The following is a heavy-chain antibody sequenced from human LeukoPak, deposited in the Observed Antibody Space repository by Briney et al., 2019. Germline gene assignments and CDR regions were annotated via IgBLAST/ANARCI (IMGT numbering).Heavy chain of an antibody. Sequence: SETLSLTCIVSGYSISAGFVWGWIRQSPGKGLEWIANAFHQGTTNYKPSFNGRVTMSLDTSKNQLSLTLNSLTAADTAVYFCARSGSNTGWSFDYWGLGSVVTVSS. CDR2: AFHQGTT. V-gene: IGHV4-38-2*02. CDR3: ARSGSNTGWSFDY. D-gene: IGHD1-26*01. J-gene: IGHJ4*02. CDR1: GYSISAGFV.